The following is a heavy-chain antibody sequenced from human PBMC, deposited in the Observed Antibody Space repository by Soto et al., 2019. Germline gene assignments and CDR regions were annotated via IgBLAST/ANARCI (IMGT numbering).Heavy chain of an antibody. CDR3: VRDPSFDY. Sequence: EVQLVESGGGLVQPGGSLRLSCAASGFTFSSYDMHWVLQAPGKGLEYISAISSNGGITYYASSVKGRFTISRDNSKNTLYLQMGSLRAEDMAVYYCVRDPSFDYWGQGTLVTVSS. CDR1: GFTFSSYD. J-gene: IGHJ4*02. CDR2: ISSNGGIT. V-gene: IGHV3-64*01.